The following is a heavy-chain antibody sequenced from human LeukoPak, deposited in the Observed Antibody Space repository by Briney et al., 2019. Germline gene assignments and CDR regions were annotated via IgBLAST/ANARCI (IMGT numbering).Heavy chain of an antibody. CDR2: IWYDGSNK. V-gene: IGHV3-33*01. CDR1: GFTFSSYG. D-gene: IGHD5-12*01. J-gene: IGHJ4*02. CDR3: AREVGQRGSKVSYFDY. Sequence: TGGSLRLSCAASGFTFSSYGMHWVRQAPGKGLEWVAVIWYDGSNKYYADSVKGRFTISRDNSKNTLYLQMNSLRAEDTAVYYCAREVGQRGSKVSYFDYWGQGTLVTVSS.